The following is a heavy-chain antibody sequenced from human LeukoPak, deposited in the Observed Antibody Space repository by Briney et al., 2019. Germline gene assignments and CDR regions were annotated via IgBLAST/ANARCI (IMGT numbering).Heavy chain of an antibody. D-gene: IGHD5-18*01. CDR1: GFTFSSYG. Sequence: GGSLRLSCATSGFTFSSYGMHWVRQAPGKGLEWVAVIWYDGSNKYYADSVKGRFTISRDNSKNTLYLQMNSLRAEDTAVYYCAKLASYGPPDYWGQGTLVTVSS. CDR3: AKLASYGPPDY. J-gene: IGHJ4*02. CDR2: IWYDGSNK. V-gene: IGHV3-33*06.